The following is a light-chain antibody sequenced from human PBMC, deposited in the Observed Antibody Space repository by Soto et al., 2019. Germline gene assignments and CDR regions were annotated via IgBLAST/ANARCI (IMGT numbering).Light chain of an antibody. CDR3: QQLYT. V-gene: IGKV1-9*01. CDR2: AVS. J-gene: IGKJ4*01. Sequence: DIQLTQSPPFLSASVGDRVTVSCRASQGMSSSLALYQQKPGKAPKLLIYAVSTLQSGVPSRFSGSGSGTEFTLTISSLQPEDFATYFCQQLYTFGGGTKVEVE. CDR1: QGMSSS.